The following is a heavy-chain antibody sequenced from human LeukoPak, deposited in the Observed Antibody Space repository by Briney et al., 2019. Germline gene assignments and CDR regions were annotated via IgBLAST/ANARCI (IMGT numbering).Heavy chain of an antibody. J-gene: IGHJ4*02. D-gene: IGHD3-3*01. Sequence: PGGSLRLSCAASGFTFSSYAMSWVRQAPGKGLEGVSAISGSGGSTYYADSVKGRFTISRDNSKNTLYLQMNSLRAEDTAVYYCAKGDYDFWNYFDYWGQGTLVTVSS. V-gene: IGHV3-23*01. CDR3: AKGDYDFWNYFDY. CDR1: GFTFSSYA. CDR2: ISGSGGST.